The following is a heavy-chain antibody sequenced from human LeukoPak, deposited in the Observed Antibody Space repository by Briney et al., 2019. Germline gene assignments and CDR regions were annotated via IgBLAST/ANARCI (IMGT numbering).Heavy chain of an antibody. CDR2: INPDSGDT. V-gene: IGHV1-2*06. J-gene: IGHJ4*02. Sequence: GASLKVSCKASGYTFIDYFIHWVRQAPGQGLEWMGRINPDSGDTYYTQDFQGRVTVTRDKSISTAYMELSRLRSDDTAVYYCARDLSSTSNWEFDYWGQGTLVTFSS. CDR1: GYTFIDYF. D-gene: IGHD7-27*01. CDR3: ARDLSSTSNWEFDY.